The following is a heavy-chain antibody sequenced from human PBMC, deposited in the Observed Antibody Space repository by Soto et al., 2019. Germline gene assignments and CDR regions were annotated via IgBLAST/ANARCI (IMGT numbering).Heavy chain of an antibody. CDR3: ARDWRYYDVWGGYPACYYGMDV. CDR1: GFTFSSYW. CDR2: IKQDGSEK. Sequence: GGSLRLSCAASGFTFSSYWLSWVRQAPGQGLERVANIKQDGSEKYYVDFVKGRITTSRDNAKNSLYLQMNNLRADDTAVYYCARDWRYYDVWGGYPACYYGMDVWGQVTTVAVAS. V-gene: IGHV3-7*03. D-gene: IGHD3-3*01. J-gene: IGHJ6*02.